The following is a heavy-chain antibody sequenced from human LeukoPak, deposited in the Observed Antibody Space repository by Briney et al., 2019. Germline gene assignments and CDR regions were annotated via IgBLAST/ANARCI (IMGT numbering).Heavy chain of an antibody. D-gene: IGHD3-16*02. CDR3: ARGLNSLLDY. J-gene: IGHJ4*02. Sequence: PGGSLGLSCAASRFTFSSYGMSWVRQAPGKGLEWISVIYAGGSTNYADSVKGRFTISRDNSKNTLYLQMTSLRAEDTAVYYCARGLNSLLDYWGQGTLVIVSS. CDR1: RFTFSSYG. CDR2: IYAGGST. V-gene: IGHV3-53*01.